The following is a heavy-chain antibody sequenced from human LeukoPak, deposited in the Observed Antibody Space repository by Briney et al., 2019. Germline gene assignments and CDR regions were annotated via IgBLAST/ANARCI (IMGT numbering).Heavy chain of an antibody. CDR2: ISGSGGST. CDR3: AAVLYSSSWLN. V-gene: IGHV3-23*01. D-gene: IGHD6-13*01. Sequence: GGSLRLSCAGSGFSFSDYAMSWVRQAPGKGLGWVSAISGSGGSTYYADSVKGRFTISRDNSKNTLYLQMNSLRAEDTAVYYCAAVLYSSSWLNWGQGTLVTVSS. J-gene: IGHJ4*02. CDR1: GFSFSDYA.